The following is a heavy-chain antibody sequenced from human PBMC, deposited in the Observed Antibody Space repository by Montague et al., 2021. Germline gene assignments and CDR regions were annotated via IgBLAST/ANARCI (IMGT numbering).Heavy chain of an antibody. V-gene: IGHV4-38-2*02. CDR1: RSLMNTYYY. Sequence: SETLSLTCTVSRSLMNTYYYWCLIRQPLGKGLEWMCIFSHGGRTYYNPSLNSRATISVNTSNNHFSLKLSYVTAADTAMYYCASERDRYYYMDIWGKGTTITVSS. CDR3: ASERDRYYYMDI. CDR2: FSHGGRT. J-gene: IGHJ6*03.